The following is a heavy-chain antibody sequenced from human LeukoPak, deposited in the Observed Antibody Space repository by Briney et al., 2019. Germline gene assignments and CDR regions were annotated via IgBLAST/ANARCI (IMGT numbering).Heavy chain of an antibody. CDR1: GGSFSGYY. J-gene: IGHJ4*02. CDR2: INHSGST. V-gene: IGHV4-34*01. Sequence: SETLSLTCAVYGGSFSGYYWSWIRQPPGKVLEWIGEINHSGSTNYNPSLKSRVSISLDTSKNQISLKLSSVTAADTAVYYCARHRFASPLDSWGQGTLGTVSS. CDR3: ARHRFASPLDS. D-gene: IGHD2-21*01.